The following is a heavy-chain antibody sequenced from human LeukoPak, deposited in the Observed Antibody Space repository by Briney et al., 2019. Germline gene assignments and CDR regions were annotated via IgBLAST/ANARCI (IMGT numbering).Heavy chain of an antibody. V-gene: IGHV3-23*01. D-gene: IGHD4/OR15-4a*01. J-gene: IGHJ4*02. CDR1: GFRFDNYA. CDR3: YGEGY. Sequence: PGGSLRLSCAVSGFRFDNYAMSWVRQAPGKGLDWVSTISATGGSTYYADSVKGRFTVSRDNSKNTVYLQLNSLSAEDTAVYYCYGEGYWGQGTLVTVSS. CDR2: ISATGGST.